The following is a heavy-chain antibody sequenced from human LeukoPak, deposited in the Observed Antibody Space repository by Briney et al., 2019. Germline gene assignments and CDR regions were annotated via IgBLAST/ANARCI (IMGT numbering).Heavy chain of an antibody. CDR1: GVSISSYY. D-gene: IGHD3-22*01. Sequence: PSETLSLTCTVSGVSISSYYWSWIRQPPGKGLEWIGYIYYSGSTNYNPSLKSRVTISVDTSKNQFSLKLSSVTAADTAVYYCARGAYYYDSSGYRHWGLGTLVTVSS. CDR3: ARGAYYYDSSGYRH. J-gene: IGHJ4*02. V-gene: IGHV4-59*01. CDR2: IYYSGST.